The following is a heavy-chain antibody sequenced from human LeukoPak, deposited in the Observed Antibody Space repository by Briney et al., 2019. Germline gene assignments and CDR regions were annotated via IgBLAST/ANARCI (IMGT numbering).Heavy chain of an antibody. J-gene: IGHJ4*02. CDR3: ANQYPNYYDSSGYSPPGY. Sequence: SVTVSCKASGGTFSSYAISWVRQAPGQGLEWMGRIIPSLGIANYAQKFQGRVTITADKSTSTAYMELSSLRSEDTAVYYCANQYPNYYDSSGYSPPGYWGQGTLVTVSS. CDR1: GGTFSSYA. V-gene: IGHV1-69*04. D-gene: IGHD3-22*01. CDR2: IIPSLGIA.